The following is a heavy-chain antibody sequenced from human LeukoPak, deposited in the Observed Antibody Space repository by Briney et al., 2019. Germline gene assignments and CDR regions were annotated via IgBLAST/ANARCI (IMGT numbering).Heavy chain of an antibody. Sequence: GGSLRLSCAASGFTFSSYSMNWVRQAPGKGLEWVSSISSSSSYIYYADSVEGRFTISRDNAKNSLYLQMNSLRAEDTAVYYCARDGLRYCSGGSCYPDYWGQGTLVTVSS. CDR3: ARDGLRYCSGGSCYPDY. D-gene: IGHD2-15*01. CDR1: GFTFSSYS. J-gene: IGHJ4*02. V-gene: IGHV3-21*01. CDR2: ISSSSSYI.